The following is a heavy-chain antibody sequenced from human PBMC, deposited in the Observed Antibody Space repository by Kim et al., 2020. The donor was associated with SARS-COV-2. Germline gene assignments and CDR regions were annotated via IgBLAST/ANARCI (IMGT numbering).Heavy chain of an antibody. CDR1: GGTFSSYA. J-gene: IGHJ3*02. Sequence: SVKVSCKASGGTFSSYAISWVRQAPGQGLEWMGGIIPIFGTANYAQKFQGRVTITADESTSTAYMELSSLRSEDTAVYYCASGGPDIVVVVAGDDAFDIWGQGTMVTVSS. CDR2: IIPIFGTA. D-gene: IGHD2-15*01. CDR3: ASGGPDIVVVVAGDDAFDI. V-gene: IGHV1-69*13.